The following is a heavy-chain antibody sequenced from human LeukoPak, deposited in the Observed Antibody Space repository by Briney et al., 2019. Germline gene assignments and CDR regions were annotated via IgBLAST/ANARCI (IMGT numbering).Heavy chain of an antibody. Sequence: SETLSLTCTVSGGSISSGGYYWRWIRQHPGKGLEWIVYIYYSGSTYYNPSLKGRVTISVDTSKNQFSLKLSSVTAADTAVYYCARGTPVPAAIAPRNYAMDVWGLGTTVTVSS. CDR3: ARGTPVPAAIAPRNYAMDV. CDR1: GGSISSGGYY. J-gene: IGHJ6*02. V-gene: IGHV4-31*03. CDR2: IYYSGST. D-gene: IGHD2-2*01.